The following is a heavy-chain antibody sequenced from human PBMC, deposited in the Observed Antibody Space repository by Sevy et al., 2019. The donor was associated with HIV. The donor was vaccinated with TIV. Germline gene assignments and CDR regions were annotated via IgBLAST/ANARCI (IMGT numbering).Heavy chain of an antibody. CDR1: GLSFSNAW. CDR3: AIDNRRDGMIGVPFEK. D-gene: IGHD3-22*01. J-gene: IGHJ4*02. CDR2: IRSETGGGTT. Sequence: GGSLRLSCAASGLSFSNAWMAWVRQAPGKGLEWVGRIRSETGGGTTDFAALAKGKFTISRDDPKNTLYLQMNSLKTEDTAVYYCAIDNRRDGMIGVPFEKWGLGTLVTVSS. V-gene: IGHV3-15*01.